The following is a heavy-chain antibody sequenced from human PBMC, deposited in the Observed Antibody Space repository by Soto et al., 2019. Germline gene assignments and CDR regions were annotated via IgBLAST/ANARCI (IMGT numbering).Heavy chain of an antibody. CDR2: ISGSGNI. Sequence: GGSPRLSCAASGETFSSYAMTWVRQAPGKGLEWVSSISGSGNIYYADSVKGRFTISRDNSKNTLYLQMNSLRVEDTAVYFCAKDFRRAAADYYFDYWGQGTLVTVSS. D-gene: IGHD6-13*01. CDR1: GETFSSYA. CDR3: AKDFRRAAADYYFDY. J-gene: IGHJ4*02. V-gene: IGHV3-23*01.